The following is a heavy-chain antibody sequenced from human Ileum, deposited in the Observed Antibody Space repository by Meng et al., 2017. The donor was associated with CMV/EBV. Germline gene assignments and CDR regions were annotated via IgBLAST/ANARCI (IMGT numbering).Heavy chain of an antibody. J-gene: IGHJ5*02. CDR3: ARSRISTSPNWFDP. CDR2: MFYSRGT. Sequence: SGCCVNSASYYWSWIRQSPGKGLGWLGYMFYSRGTTYNPSLKSRVTILVDTSKNQFSLNLRSVTAADTAVYYCARSRISTSPNWFDPWGQGTLVTVSS. D-gene: IGHD2/OR15-2a*01. V-gene: IGHV4-61*01. CDR1: GCCVNSASYY.